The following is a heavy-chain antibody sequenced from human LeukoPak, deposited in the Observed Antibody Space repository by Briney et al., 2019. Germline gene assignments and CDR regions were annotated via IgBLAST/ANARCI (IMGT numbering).Heavy chain of an antibody. CDR1: GFTVNSIY. D-gene: IGHD6-19*01. Sequence: PGGSLRLSCAASGFTVNSIYMSWVRQAPGKGLEWVSIIYSGGSTYYADSVKGRFTISRDNAKNSLYLQMNSLRAEDTAVYYCARGVAVVAYWGQGTLVTVSS. CDR2: IYSGGST. V-gene: IGHV3-53*01. J-gene: IGHJ4*02. CDR3: ARGVAVVAY.